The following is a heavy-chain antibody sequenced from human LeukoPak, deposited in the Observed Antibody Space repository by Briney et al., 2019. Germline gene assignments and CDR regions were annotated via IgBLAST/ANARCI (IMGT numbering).Heavy chain of an antibody. J-gene: IGHJ6*02. CDR1: GFTFSSYG. Sequence: GGSLRLSCAASGFTFSSYGMHWLRQAPGKGLEGVAGICYDGSNKYYADSVKGRFTISRDNSKNTLYLQMNSLRAEDTAVYYCARDRIVATAHYYYYGMDVWGQGTTVTGSS. CDR3: ARDRIVATAHYYYYGMDV. CDR2: ICYDGSNK. D-gene: IGHD5-12*01. V-gene: IGHV3-33*01.